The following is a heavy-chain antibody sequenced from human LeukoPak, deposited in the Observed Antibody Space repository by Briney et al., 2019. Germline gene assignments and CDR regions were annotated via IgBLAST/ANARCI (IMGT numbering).Heavy chain of an antibody. V-gene: IGHV3-49*04. J-gene: IGHJ6*03. D-gene: IGHD2-21*01. Sequence: GGSLRVSCVAPGFNFGDYAMSWVRQAPGEGLGWVGLIRTEDYDGATEYGASRKGRFTISRDDSKNIAYLQMNSLSTEDTAIYFCTRTFAYYYFYMDVWGKGTTVIVSS. CDR1: GFNFGDYA. CDR3: TRTFAYYYFYMDV. CDR2: IRTEDYDGAT.